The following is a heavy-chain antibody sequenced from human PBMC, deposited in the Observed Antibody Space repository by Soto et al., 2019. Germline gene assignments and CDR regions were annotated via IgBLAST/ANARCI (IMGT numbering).Heavy chain of an antibody. Sequence: SETLSLTCAVSGGSISSGGYSWSWIRQPPGKGLEWIGYIYHSGSTYYNPSVKSRVTISVDRSKNQFSLKLSSVTAADTCFFCCWSGDHGDLHSFSTRGSSDL. CDR2: IYHSGST. CDR1: GGSISSGGYS. J-gene: IGHJ2*01. CDR3: WSGDHGDLHSFSTRGSSDL. D-gene: IGHD3-10*01. V-gene: IGHV4-30-2*01.